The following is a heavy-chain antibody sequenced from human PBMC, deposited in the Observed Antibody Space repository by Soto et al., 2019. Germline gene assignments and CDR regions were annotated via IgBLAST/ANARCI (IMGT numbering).Heavy chain of an antibody. Sequence: PGGSLRLSCAASGFTFSSYAMSWVRQAPGKGLEWVSAISGSGGSTYYADSVKGRFTISRDNSENTLYLQMNSLRAEDTAVYYCAKNIWYCSSTSCYADYYYYYYMDVWGKGTTVTVSS. CDR1: GFTFSSYA. CDR3: AKNIWYCSSTSCYADYYYYYYMDV. V-gene: IGHV3-23*01. J-gene: IGHJ6*03. CDR2: ISGSGGST. D-gene: IGHD2-2*01.